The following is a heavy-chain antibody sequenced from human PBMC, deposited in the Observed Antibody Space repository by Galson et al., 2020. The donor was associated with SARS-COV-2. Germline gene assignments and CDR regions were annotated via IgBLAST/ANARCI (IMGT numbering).Heavy chain of an antibody. CDR1: GGSISSGGYS. D-gene: IGHD3-10*01. Sequence: SETLSLTCAVSGGSISSGGYSWSWIRQPPGKGLEWIGYIYHSGSTYYNPSLKSRVTISVDRSKNQFSLKLSSVTAADTAVYYCARGLLWFGEVSIDYFDYWGQGTLVTVSS. CDR3: ARGLLWFGEVSIDYFDY. CDR2: IYHSGST. J-gene: IGHJ4*02. V-gene: IGHV4-30-2*01.